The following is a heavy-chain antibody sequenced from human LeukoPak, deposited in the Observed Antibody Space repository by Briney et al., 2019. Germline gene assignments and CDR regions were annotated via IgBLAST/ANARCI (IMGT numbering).Heavy chain of an antibody. CDR3: ASHHLGYPPPCPDY. D-gene: IGHD5-12*01. Sequence: GGSLRLSCAASGFTFSDYYMSWIRQAPGKGLEWVSYISSSGSTIYYADSVKGRFTISRDNAKNSLYLQMNSLRAEDTAVYYCASHHLGYPPPCPDYWGQGTLVTVSS. V-gene: IGHV3-11*04. CDR2: ISSSGSTI. J-gene: IGHJ4*02. CDR1: GFTFSDYY.